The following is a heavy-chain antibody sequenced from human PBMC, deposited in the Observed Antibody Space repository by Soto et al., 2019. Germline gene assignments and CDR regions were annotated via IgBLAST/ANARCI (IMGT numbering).Heavy chain of an antibody. V-gene: IGHV3-30-3*01. J-gene: IGHJ4*02. D-gene: IGHD6-6*01. CDR2: ISYDGINK. CDR1: GFTFSSYA. CDR3: ARISEYSSSYGPFDY. Sequence: GGSLRLSCAASGFTFSSYAIHWVRQAPCKGLEWVAVISYDGINKYYADSVKGRFTISRDNSKNTLYLQMNSLRAEDTAVYYCARISEYSSSYGPFDYSGQGTLVTFSS.